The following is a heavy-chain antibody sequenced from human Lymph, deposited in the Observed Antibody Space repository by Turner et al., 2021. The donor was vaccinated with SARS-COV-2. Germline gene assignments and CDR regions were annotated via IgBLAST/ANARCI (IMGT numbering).Heavy chain of an antibody. CDR1: GFPFSTYA. D-gene: IGHD3-10*01. Sequence: QVQLVESGGGVVQPGRSLRLSCAASGFPFSTYAIHVVRQAAGKGLEWVAVISYDGSNKYYADSVKGRFTISRDNSKNTLYLQMNSLRAEDTAVYYCARYGSGGYFYYGLDVWGQGTTVTVSS. V-gene: IGHV3-30*04. CDR2: ISYDGSNK. CDR3: ARYGSGGYFYYGLDV. J-gene: IGHJ6*02.